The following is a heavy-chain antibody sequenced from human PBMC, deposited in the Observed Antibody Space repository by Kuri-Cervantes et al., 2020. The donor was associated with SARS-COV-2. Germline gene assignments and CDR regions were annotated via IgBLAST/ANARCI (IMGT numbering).Heavy chain of an antibody. CDR1: GFTFSSYG. V-gene: IGHV3-30*02. J-gene: IGHJ4*02. Sequence: LKISCAASGFTFSSYGMHWVRQAPGKGLEWVAFIRYDGSNKYYADSVKGRFTISRDNSKNTLYLQMNSLRAEDTAVYYCAKDGQYQLLYKSGLAYWGQGTLVTVSS. CDR2: IRYDGSNK. D-gene: IGHD2-2*02. CDR3: AKDGQYQLLYKSGLAY.